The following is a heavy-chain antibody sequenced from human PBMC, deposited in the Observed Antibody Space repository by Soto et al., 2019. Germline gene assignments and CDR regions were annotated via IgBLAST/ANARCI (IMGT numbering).Heavy chain of an antibody. D-gene: IGHD2-2*01. J-gene: IGHJ5*02. CDR2: ISAYNGNT. CDR1: GYTFTSYG. V-gene: IGHV1-18*01. Sequence: ASVKVSCKASGYTFTSYGISWVRQAPGQGLEWMGWISAYNGNTNYAQKLQGRVTMTTDTSTSTAYMELRSLRSDDTAVYYCARERVPAAMGSNWFDPWGQGTLVTVSS. CDR3: ARERVPAAMGSNWFDP.